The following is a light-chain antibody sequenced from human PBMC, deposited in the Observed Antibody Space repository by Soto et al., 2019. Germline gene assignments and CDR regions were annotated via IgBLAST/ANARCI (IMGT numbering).Light chain of an antibody. CDR1: QGIGNY. J-gene: IGKJ3*01. V-gene: IGKV1-27*01. CDR2: AAS. Sequence: DIQMTQSPSSLSASVGDRVTITCRANQGIGNYLAWYQQKPGKVPKLLIYAASTLQSGVPSRFSGSGSGTDFNLTISSLQPEDVATYFCQKYTSAPFTFGPGTKVDIK. CDR3: QKYTSAPFT.